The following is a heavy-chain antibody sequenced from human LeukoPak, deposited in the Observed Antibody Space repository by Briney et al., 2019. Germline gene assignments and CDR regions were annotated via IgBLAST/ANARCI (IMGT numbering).Heavy chain of an antibody. CDR3: ATQAYYYDSSGYWNWYFDL. V-gene: IGHV4-59*01. D-gene: IGHD3-22*01. Sequence: SETLSLXCTVSGGSISSYYWSWIRQPPGKVLEWIGYIYYSGSTNYNPSLKSRVTISVDTSKNQFSLKLSSVTAADTAVYYCATQAYYYDSSGYWNWYFDLWGRGTLVTVSS. J-gene: IGHJ2*01. CDR1: GGSISSYY. CDR2: IYYSGST.